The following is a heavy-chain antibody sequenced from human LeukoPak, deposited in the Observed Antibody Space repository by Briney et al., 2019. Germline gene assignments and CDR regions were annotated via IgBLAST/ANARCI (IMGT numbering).Heavy chain of an antibody. CDR1: GGSINNYY. V-gene: IGHV4-59*13. D-gene: IGHD3-16*01. Sequence: SETLSLTCTVCGGSINNYYWNWIRQAPGKGLEWIGFIYYSGISNYNPSLKSRVTISVDTSRNQFSLSLTSVTTADTAVYYCARESLGALDSWGQGTLLTVSS. J-gene: IGHJ4*02. CDR2: IYYSGIS. CDR3: ARESLGALDS.